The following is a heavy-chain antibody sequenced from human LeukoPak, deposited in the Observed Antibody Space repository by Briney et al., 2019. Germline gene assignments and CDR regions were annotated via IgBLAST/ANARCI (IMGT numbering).Heavy chain of an antibody. CDR1: GFTFSSYG. CDR3: AREDTALVIAY. CDR2: MWYDGSNK. D-gene: IGHD5-18*01. V-gene: IGHV3-33*01. J-gene: IGHJ4*02. Sequence: GGSLRLSCAASGFTFSSYGMHWVRQAPGKGLEWVAIMWYDGSNKYYTDSVKGRFTISRDNSKNTLYLQMNSLRVEDTAVYYCAREDTALVIAYWGQGTLVTVSS.